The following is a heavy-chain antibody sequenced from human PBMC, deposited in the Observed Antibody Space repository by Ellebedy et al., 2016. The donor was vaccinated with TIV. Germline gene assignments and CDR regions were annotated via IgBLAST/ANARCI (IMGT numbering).Heavy chain of an antibody. J-gene: IGHJ5*02. Sequence: GGSLRLSCSASGFIVSSYFMSWVRQAPGKGLEWVSVIYGDVGTNYTDSVQGRVTISRESSKNTLYLQMNSLRAEDTAVYYCARDPRGGGDYGDNWFDPWGQGTLVTVSS. D-gene: IGHD4-17*01. CDR2: IYGDVGT. V-gene: IGHV3-66*01. CDR3: ARDPRGGGDYGDNWFDP. CDR1: GFIVSSYF.